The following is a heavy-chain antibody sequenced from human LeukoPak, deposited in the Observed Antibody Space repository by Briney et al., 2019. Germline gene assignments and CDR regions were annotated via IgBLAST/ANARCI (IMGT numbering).Heavy chain of an antibody. CDR1: GGSISSYY. Sequence: SETLSLTCTVSGGSISSYYWSWIRQPPGKGLEWIGYIYYSGSTNYNPSLKSRVTISVDTSKNQFSLKLSSVTAADTAAYYCARHRRTPKNWFDPWGQGTLVTVSS. CDR2: IYYSGST. J-gene: IGHJ5*02. CDR3: ARHRRTPKNWFDP. V-gene: IGHV4-59*08.